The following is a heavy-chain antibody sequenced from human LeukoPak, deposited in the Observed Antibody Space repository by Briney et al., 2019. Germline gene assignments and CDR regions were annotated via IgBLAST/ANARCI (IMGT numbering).Heavy chain of an antibody. CDR1: GGSFSGYY. Sequence: SETLSLTCAVYGGSFSGYYWSWIRQPPGKGLEWIGEINHSGSTNYNPSLKSRVTISVDTSKNQFSLKLSSVTAADTAVYYCARVGRYSHFDYWGQGTLVTVSS. D-gene: IGHD5-18*01. CDR3: ARVGRYSHFDY. V-gene: IGHV4-34*01. J-gene: IGHJ4*02. CDR2: INHSGST.